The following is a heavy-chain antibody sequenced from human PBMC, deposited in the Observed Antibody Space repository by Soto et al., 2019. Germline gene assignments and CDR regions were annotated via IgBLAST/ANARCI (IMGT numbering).Heavy chain of an antibody. Sequence: PGGSLRLSCAATEFTFSDYYMDWVRQAPGKGLEWVGRTRNKANSFTTEYAASVKGRFTILRDDSENSLSLQMNSLKTEDTAVYYCARNNGLNRYFDLWGRGTLVTVS. CDR3: ARNNGLNRYFDL. CDR2: TRNKANSFTT. J-gene: IGHJ2*01. D-gene: IGHD1-20*01. V-gene: IGHV3-72*01. CDR1: EFTFSDYY.